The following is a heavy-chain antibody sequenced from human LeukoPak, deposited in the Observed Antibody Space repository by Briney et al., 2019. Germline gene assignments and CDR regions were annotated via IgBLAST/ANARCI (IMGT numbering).Heavy chain of an antibody. D-gene: IGHD3-10*01. CDR2: ISAYNGNT. CDR1: VYTCSTYG. V-gene: IGHV1-18*01. Sequence: GASVNVSFKASVYTCSTYGISWVRQAHAQGLEWMGWISAYNGNTYYAQKLQGRVTMTTDTSTSTAYMELRSLRSDDTAIYYCARDLYYYGSGSYYDVFDVWGQGTMVTVSS. J-gene: IGHJ3*01. CDR3: ARDLYYYGSGSYYDVFDV.